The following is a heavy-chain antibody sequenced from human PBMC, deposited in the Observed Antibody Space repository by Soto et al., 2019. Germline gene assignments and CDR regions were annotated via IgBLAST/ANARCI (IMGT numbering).Heavy chain of an antibody. CDR2: IYYSGST. D-gene: IGHD2-15*01. Sequence: SETLSLTCTVSGGSISSGDYYWSWIRQPPGKGLEWIGYIYYSGSTYYNPSLKSRVTISVDTSKNQFSLKLSSVTAADTAVYYCAREALGYCSGGSCPPGNWFDPWGQGTLVTVSS. CDR1: GGSISSGDYY. J-gene: IGHJ5*02. CDR3: AREALGYCSGGSCPPGNWFDP. V-gene: IGHV4-30-4*01.